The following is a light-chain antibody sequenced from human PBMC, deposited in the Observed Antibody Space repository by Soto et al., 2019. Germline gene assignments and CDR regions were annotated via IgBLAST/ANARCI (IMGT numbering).Light chain of an antibody. CDR3: QQSYSTPYT. Sequence: DIQMTQSPSSLSASVGDRVTITCRASQSISSYLNWYQQKPGKAPKLLIYAASSLQSVVPSRFSCSVSGTDFTLTISSLQPEDFATYYCQQSYSTPYTFGQGTKLEIK. V-gene: IGKV1-39*01. J-gene: IGKJ2*01. CDR1: QSISSY. CDR2: AAS.